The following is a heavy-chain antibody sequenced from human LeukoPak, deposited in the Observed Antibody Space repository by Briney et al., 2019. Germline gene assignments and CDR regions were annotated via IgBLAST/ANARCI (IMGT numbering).Heavy chain of an antibody. Sequence: GGSLRLSCAASGFTFSAFGMHWVRQAPGKGLEWVSSISSSSSYIYYADSVKGRFTISRDNAKNSLYLQMNSLRAEDTAVYYCAREPTYYYDSSGYYSAFDIWGQGTMVTVSS. J-gene: IGHJ3*02. V-gene: IGHV3-21*01. D-gene: IGHD3-22*01. CDR1: GFTFSAFG. CDR3: AREPTYYYDSSGYYSAFDI. CDR2: ISSSSSYI.